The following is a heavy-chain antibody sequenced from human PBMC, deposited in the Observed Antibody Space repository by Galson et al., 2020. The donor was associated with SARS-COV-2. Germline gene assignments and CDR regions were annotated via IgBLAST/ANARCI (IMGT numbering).Heavy chain of an antibody. CDR1: GGSITTSDW. J-gene: IGHJ6*03. D-gene: IGHD2-21*02. V-gene: IGHV4-4*02. Sequence: SETLSLTCAVSGGSITTSDWWGWVRQPPGQGLAWIGEIYHSGYTNYNPSLTSRVTMSVDKSKNHFSLKLSSVTAADTALYYCSRIIVTAYYFFYMDVWGKGTTVTVSS. CDR3: SRIIVTAYYFFYMDV. CDR2: IYHSGYT.